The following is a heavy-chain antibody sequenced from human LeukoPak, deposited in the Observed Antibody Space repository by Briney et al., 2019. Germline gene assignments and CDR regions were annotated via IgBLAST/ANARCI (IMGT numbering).Heavy chain of an antibody. V-gene: IGHV3-74*01. CDR3: ARGPSGYLYTLDH. CDR1: GFTFSSHW. Sequence: GGSLRLSCAASGFTFSSHWMHWVRHTPEKGLVCVSRINTDRSNTNYADYEDSVKGRFTISRDNAKNTLYLQINSLRGEDTAVYYCARGPSGYLYTLDHWGQGTLVTVSS. J-gene: IGHJ4*02. CDR2: INTDRSNT. D-gene: IGHD3-22*01.